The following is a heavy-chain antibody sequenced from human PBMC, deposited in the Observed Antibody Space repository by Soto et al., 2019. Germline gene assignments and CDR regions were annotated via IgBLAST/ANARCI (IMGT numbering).Heavy chain of an antibody. CDR3: ARGRMSPNWFDP. CDR1: GGSISSYY. J-gene: IGHJ5*02. Sequence: QVQLQESGPGLVKPSETLSLTCTVSGGSISSYYWIWIRQPPGKGLEWIGYIYYSGSTNYNPSLKSRVTIPVDTCTNQFSLKLSSVTAADTAVYYCARGRMSPNWFDPWGQGTLVTVSS. CDR2: IYYSGST. V-gene: IGHV4-59*01.